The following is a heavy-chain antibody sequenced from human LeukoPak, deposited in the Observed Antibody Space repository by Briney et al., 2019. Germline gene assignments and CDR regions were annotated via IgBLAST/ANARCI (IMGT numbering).Heavy chain of an antibody. CDR3: ASQRGHSEIDY. Sequence: SETLSLTCTVSGGSISGYFWAWIRRPAGKGLEWIGRIYSSGNTNYNLSLKSRVTMSVDTSKNQFSLKLSSVTAADTAVYYCASQRGHSEIDYWGQGTLVTVSS. D-gene: IGHD1-1*01. J-gene: IGHJ4*02. CDR1: GGSISGYF. CDR2: IYSSGNT. V-gene: IGHV4-4*07.